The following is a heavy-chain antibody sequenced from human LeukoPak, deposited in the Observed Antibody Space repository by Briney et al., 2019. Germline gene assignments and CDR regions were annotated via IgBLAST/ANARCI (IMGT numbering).Heavy chain of an antibody. J-gene: IGHJ4*02. CDR2: ISAYNGNT. CDR3: ARDSGSGWYCLFDY. V-gene: IGHV1-18*01. CDR1: GYTFTSYG. D-gene: IGHD6-19*01. Sequence: ASVKVSCKASGYTFTSYGISWVRQAPGQGLEWMGWISAYNGNTNYAQKLQGRVTITTDTSTSTAYMELRSLRSDDTAVYYCARDSGSGWYCLFDYWGQGTLVTVSS.